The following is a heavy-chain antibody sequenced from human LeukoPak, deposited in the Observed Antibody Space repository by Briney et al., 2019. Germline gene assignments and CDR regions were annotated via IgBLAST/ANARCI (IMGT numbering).Heavy chain of an antibody. D-gene: IGHD3-10*01. CDR3: ARVWFGDYYLDY. CDR2: IWFDGSNK. J-gene: IGHJ4*02. Sequence: GGSQRLSCAASGFTFSNYGMHWVRQAPGKGLEWVAVIWFDGSNKYYVDSVKGRFTISRDNSKNTLYLQMNSLRAEDTAVYYCARVWFGDYYLDYWGQGTLVTVSS. CDR1: GFTFSNYG. V-gene: IGHV3-33*01.